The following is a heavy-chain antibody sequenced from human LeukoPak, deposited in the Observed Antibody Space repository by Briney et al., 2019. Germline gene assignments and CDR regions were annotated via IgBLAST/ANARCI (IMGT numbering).Heavy chain of an antibody. CDR1: GFTFSDYY. V-gene: IGHV3-11*04. D-gene: IGHD1-14*01. CDR3: ASPEGPKAE. CDR2: ISSSGSTI. Sequence: GGSLRLSCAASGFTFSDYYMSCIRQAPGKGLVWVSYISSSGSTIYYADSVKGRFPISRDNAKTSLYLQMNSLRAEDTAVYYCASPEGPKAEWGQGTLVTVSS. J-gene: IGHJ4*02.